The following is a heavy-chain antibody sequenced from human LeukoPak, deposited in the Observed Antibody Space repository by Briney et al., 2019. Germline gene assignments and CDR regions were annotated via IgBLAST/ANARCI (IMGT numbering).Heavy chain of an antibody. CDR1: GFTFSSYA. V-gene: IGHV3-23*01. D-gene: IGHD3-9*01. CDR2: ISGSGGST. Sequence: GGSLRLSCAASGFTFSSYAMSWVRQAPGKGLEGVSAISGSGGSTYYADSVKGRFTISRDNSKNTLYLQMNSLRAEDTAVYYCAKDVNFDWLLIIDYWGQGTLVTVSS. CDR3: AKDVNFDWLLIIDY. J-gene: IGHJ4*02.